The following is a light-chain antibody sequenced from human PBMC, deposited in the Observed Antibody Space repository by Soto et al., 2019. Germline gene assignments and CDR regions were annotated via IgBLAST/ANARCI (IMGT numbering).Light chain of an antibody. CDR3: LLSHGDAWV. CDR2: DSI. V-gene: IGLV7-46*01. J-gene: IGLJ3*02. CDR1: TGAVTSGHS. Sequence: QAVVTQESSLTVSPGGTVTLTCGSSTGAVTSGHSPSWFQQKPGQAPKTLIYDSINRHSWTPARLSGSLLGGKAALTLSGAQLDDEADYYCLLSHGDAWVFGGGTKLTVL.